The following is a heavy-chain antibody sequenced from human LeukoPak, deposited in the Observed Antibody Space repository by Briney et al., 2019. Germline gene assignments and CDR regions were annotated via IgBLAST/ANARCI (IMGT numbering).Heavy chain of an antibody. CDR1: GGSISSGDYY. Sequence: SETLSLTCTVSGGSISSGDYYWSWIRQPPGKGLEWIGYIYYSGSTYYNPSLKSQVTISVDTSKNQFSLKLSSVTAADTAVYYCARDEKFGDPDAFDIWGQGTMVTVSS. D-gene: IGHD3-16*01. CDR2: IYYSGST. CDR3: ARDEKFGDPDAFDI. J-gene: IGHJ3*02. V-gene: IGHV4-30-4*08.